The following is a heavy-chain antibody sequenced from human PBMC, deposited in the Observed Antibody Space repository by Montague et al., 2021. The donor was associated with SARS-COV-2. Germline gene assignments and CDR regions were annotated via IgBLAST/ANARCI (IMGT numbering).Heavy chain of an antibody. J-gene: IGHJ4*02. V-gene: IGHV3-33*01. D-gene: IGHD3-16*01. CDR3: ARDLFWGTDSGTQQRRDY. CDR1: GFTFSGYG. Sequence: SLRLSCAASGFTFSGYGMHWVRQAPGKGLEWVAVIWYDGSNKYYADSVKGRFTISRDNSKNTLYLQMNSLRAEDTAVCYCARDLFWGTDSGTQQRRDYWGQGTLVTVSS. CDR2: IWYDGSNK.